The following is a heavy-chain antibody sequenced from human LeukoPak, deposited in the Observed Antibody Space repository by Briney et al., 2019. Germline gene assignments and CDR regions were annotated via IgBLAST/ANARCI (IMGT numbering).Heavy chain of an antibody. CDR1: GGSFSGYY. D-gene: IGHD3-9*01. CDR3: ARRGRVEEGRYFDWSYTQGWFDP. V-gene: IGHV4-34*01. CDR2: INHSGST. J-gene: IGHJ5*02. Sequence: SETLSLTCAVYGGSFSGYYWSWIRQPPGKGLEWIGEINHSGSTNYNPSLKSRVTISVDTSKNQFSLNLTSVTAADTAVYYCARRGRVEEGRYFDWSYTQGWFDPWGQGTLVTVSS.